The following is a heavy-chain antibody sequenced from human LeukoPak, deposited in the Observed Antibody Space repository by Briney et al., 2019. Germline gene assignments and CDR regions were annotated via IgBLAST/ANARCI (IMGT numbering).Heavy chain of an antibody. Sequence: GGSLTLSCAVSGFTFSSYWMHWVRQAPGKGLVWVSRISSDGSGTSYADSVKGRFTISRDNAKNTLYLQMNSLRAEDTGVYYCARANHPTYYDSSGYYQDYWGQGTLDTVSS. J-gene: IGHJ4*02. D-gene: IGHD3-22*01. CDR3: ARANHPTYYDSSGYYQDY. CDR2: ISSDGSGT. CDR1: GFTFSSYW. V-gene: IGHV3-74*01.